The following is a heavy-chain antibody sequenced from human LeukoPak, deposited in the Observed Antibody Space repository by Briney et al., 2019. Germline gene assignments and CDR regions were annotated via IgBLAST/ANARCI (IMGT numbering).Heavy chain of an antibody. D-gene: IGHD3-22*01. CDR1: GFTFSSYA. Sequence: GGSLRLSCAASGFTFSSYAMSWVRQAPGKGLEWVSAISGSGGSTYYADSVKGRFTISRDNSKNTLYLQMNSLRREDTAVYYCAKDVDYYDSSGSGFDYWGQGTLVTVSS. J-gene: IGHJ4*02. CDR2: ISGSGGST. V-gene: IGHV3-23*01. CDR3: AKDVDYYDSSGSGFDY.